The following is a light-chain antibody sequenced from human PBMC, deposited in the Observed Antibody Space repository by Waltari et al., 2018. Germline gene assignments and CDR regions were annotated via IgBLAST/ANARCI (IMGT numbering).Light chain of an antibody. V-gene: IGKV4-1*01. CDR2: WAC. Sequence: DIVMTQSPDSLAVSLGERATINCKSSESVLFSSRNKNHLAWYQQKPGHPPKLRRYWACTRESGVPDRFSGSGSGTDFTLTISSLQAEDVAIYYCQQYYDSPLTFGGGTKVEIK. CDR1: ESVLFSSRNKNH. J-gene: IGKJ4*01. CDR3: QQYYDSPLT.